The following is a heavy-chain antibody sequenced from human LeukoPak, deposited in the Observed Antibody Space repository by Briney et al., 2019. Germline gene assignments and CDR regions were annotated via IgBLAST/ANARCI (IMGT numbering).Heavy chain of an antibody. CDR3: AKDYYDSSGYRPLDY. D-gene: IGHD3-22*01. CDR2: ISYDGSNK. V-gene: IGHV3-30-3*01. J-gene: IGHJ4*02. Sequence: GGSLRLSCAASGFTFSSYAMHWVRQAPGKGLEWVAVISYDGSNKYYADSVKGRFTISRDNSKNTLYLQMNSLRAEDTAVYYCAKDYYDSSGYRPLDYWGQGTLVTVSS. CDR1: GFTFSSYA.